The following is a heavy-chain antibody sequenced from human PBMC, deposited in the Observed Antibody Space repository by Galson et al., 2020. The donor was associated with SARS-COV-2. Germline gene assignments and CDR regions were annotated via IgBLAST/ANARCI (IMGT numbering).Heavy chain of an antibody. CDR3: VRLGARQACEY. D-gene: IGHD6-6*01. CDR1: GFILSTYW. V-gene: IGHV3-7*01. CDR2: IRQDGGQK. J-gene: IGHJ4*02. Sequence: TGGSLRLSCAASGFILSTYWMTWVRQAPGKGLAWVANIRQDGGQKYSLDSVKGRFTVSRDNAKNSLYLQMNSLRAEDTAVYYCVRLGARQACEYWGQGTLVTVSS.